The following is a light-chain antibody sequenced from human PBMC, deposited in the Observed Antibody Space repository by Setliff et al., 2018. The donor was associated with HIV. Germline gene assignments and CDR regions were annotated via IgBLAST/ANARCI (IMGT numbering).Light chain of an antibody. CDR1: SSDVGRYDY. V-gene: IGLV2-14*03. Sequence: QSALTQPASVSGSPGQSVTISCTGTSSDVGRYDYVSWYQQHPGKAPKLMIYDVTNRPSGVSNRFSGSKSGNTASLTISGLQAGDEADYYCSSYTTSSTKNVFGTGTKVNVL. J-gene: IGLJ1*01. CDR2: DVT. CDR3: SSYTTSSTKNV.